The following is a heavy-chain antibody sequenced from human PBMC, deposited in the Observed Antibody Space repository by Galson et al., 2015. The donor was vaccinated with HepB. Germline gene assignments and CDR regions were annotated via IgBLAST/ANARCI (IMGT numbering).Heavy chain of an antibody. D-gene: IGHD6-25*01. CDR1: GFTFSRYW. Sequence: SLRLSCAASGFTFSRYWMSWVRQAPGKGLEWVANIDQDESEKYYVGSVKGRFTISRDNAKNSLYLQMDGLRAEDRATYYCARGDENSGDYWGQGTLVIVSS. CDR2: IDQDESEK. V-gene: IGHV3-7*03. J-gene: IGHJ4*02. CDR3: ARGDENSGDY.